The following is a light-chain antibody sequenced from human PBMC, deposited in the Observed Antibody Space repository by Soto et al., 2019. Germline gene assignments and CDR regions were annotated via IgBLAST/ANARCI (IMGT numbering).Light chain of an antibody. V-gene: IGKV3-15*01. J-gene: IGKJ1*01. Sequence: EIVMTQSPATLSVSPGGRATLSCRASQSISDTLAWYQQKPGQAPRLLIHGASTRATSLPARFSGSGSGTDFTLTISSLQSEDFAVYYCQQYNNWPWTFGRGTKVEIK. CDR3: QQYNNWPWT. CDR2: GAS. CDR1: QSISDT.